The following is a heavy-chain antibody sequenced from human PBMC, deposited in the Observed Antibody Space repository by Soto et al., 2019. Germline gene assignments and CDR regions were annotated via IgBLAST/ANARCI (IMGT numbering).Heavy chain of an antibody. CDR3: ARHPKITGTGWFDP. CDR2: IYPGDSDT. J-gene: IGHJ5*02. CDR1: GYSVTSYW. V-gene: IGHV5-51*01. Sequence: GESLKISCEGSGYSVTSYWIGWVRQMPGKGLEWMGIIYPGDSDTRYSPSFQGQVTISADKSISTAYLQWSSLKASDTAMYYCARHPKITGTGWFDPWGQGTLVTVSS. D-gene: IGHD1-7*01.